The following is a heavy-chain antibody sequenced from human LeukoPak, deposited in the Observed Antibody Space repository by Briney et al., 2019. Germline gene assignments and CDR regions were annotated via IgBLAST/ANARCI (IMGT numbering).Heavy chain of an antibody. CDR2: VASSGNT. D-gene: IGHD1-26*01. J-gene: IGHJ3*02. CDR1: GDSISYFY. V-gene: IGHV4-4*07. CDR3: TRGGAGSYFDAFDI. Sequence: TPSETLSLTCSVSGDSISYFYWSWIRQAAGKGLEWIGRVASSGNTDYNASLKSRVTISVDTSKNQFSLKLSSVTAADTAVYYCTRGGAGSYFDAFDIWGQGTMVTVSS.